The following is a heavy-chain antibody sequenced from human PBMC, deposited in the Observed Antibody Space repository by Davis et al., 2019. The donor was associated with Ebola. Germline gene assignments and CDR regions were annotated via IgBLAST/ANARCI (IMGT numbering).Heavy chain of an antibody. V-gene: IGHV4-59*12. D-gene: IGHD3-3*01. CDR3: ARDGAGLYYDFLWGFDP. CDR1: GGSFSSYY. J-gene: IGHJ5*02. Sequence: MPSETLSLTCAVYGGSFSSYYWSWIRQPPGKGLEWIGYIYYSGSTNYNPSLKSRVTISVDTSKNQFSLKLSSVTAADTAVYYCARDGAGLYYDFLWGFDPWGQGTLVTVSS. CDR2: IYYSGST.